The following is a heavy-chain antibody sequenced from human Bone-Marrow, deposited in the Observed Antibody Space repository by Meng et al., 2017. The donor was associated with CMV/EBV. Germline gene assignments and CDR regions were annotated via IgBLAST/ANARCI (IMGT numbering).Heavy chain of an antibody. Sequence: SETLSLTCAVYGGSFSGYYWSWIRQPPGKGLEWIGYIYYSGSTNYNPSLKSRVTISVDTSKNQFSLKLSSVTAADTAVYYCARTECGGDCYSGRYYYYGMDVWGQG. CDR1: GGSFSGYY. CDR2: IYYSGST. CDR3: ARTECGGDCYSGRYYYYGMDV. D-gene: IGHD2-21*01. J-gene: IGHJ6*02. V-gene: IGHV4-59*01.